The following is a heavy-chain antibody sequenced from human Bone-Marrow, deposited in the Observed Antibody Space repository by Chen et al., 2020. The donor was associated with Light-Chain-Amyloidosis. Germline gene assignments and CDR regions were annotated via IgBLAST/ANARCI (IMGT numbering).Heavy chain of an antibody. D-gene: IGHD1-26*01. Sequence: QVQLVESGGGVVQPGRSLRLSCVASGFTFRSYGLFWVRQAPGKGLEWVALISYDANRDFYADSVKGRFTVSRDNSKNTLYLQMNSLRIEDTAVYYCAKARLYSGSYWGIVDYWGQGTLVTVSS. CDR3: AKARLYSGSYWGIVDY. CDR2: ISYDANRD. CDR1: GFTFRSYG. V-gene: IGHV3-30*18. J-gene: IGHJ4*02.